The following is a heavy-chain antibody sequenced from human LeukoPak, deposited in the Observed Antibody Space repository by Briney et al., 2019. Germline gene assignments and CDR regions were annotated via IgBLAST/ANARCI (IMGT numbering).Heavy chain of an antibody. CDR3: ARLRRGGYWVDY. CDR2: ISSSSSYI. CDR1: GFTFSSCS. V-gene: IGHV3-21*01. D-gene: IGHD3-22*01. Sequence: GGSLRLSCAASGFTFSSCSMNWVRRAPGKGLEWVSSISSSSSYIYYADSVKGRFTISRDNAKNSLYLQMNSLRAEDTAVYYCARLRRGGYWVDYWGQGTLVTVSS. J-gene: IGHJ4*02.